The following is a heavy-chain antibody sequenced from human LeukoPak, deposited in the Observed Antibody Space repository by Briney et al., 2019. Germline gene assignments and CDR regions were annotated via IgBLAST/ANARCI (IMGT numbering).Heavy chain of an antibody. D-gene: IGHD4-17*01. CDR2: IYYSGST. V-gene: IGHV4-61*09. J-gene: IGHJ4*02. CDR3: ARPRLIDYGDYYFDY. CDR1: GDSISSGSYY. Sequence: SQTLSLTCTVSGDSISSGSYYWSWIRQPAGKGLEWIGYIYYSGSTNYNPSLKSRVTISVDTSKNQFSLKLSSVTAADTAVYYCARPRLIDYGDYYFDYWGQGTLVTVSS.